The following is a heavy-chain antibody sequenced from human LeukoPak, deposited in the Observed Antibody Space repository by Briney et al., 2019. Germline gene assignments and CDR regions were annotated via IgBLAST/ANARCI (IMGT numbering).Heavy chain of an antibody. CDR2: IYYSGST. Sequence: SETLSLTCTVSGGSISSYYWSWIRQPPGKGLEWIGYIYYSGSTNYNPSLKSRVTISVDTSKNQFSLKLSSVTAADTAVYYCASTVTTSSYYHYYYMDVWGKGTTVTVSS. J-gene: IGHJ6*03. D-gene: IGHD4-17*01. CDR3: ASTVTTSSYYHYYYMDV. CDR1: GGSISSYY. V-gene: IGHV4-59*08.